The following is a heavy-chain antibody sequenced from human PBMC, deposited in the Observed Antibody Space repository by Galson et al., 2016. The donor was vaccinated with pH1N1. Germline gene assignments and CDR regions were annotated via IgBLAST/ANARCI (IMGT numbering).Heavy chain of an antibody. CDR2: IYSGGNT. Sequence: SLRLSCAASGFTVSPNDMSWFRQAPGKGLEWVSVIYSGGNTYYTDSVKGRFTISRDSSKNTLYLQMNSLRPEDTAAYYCARGYPGFSYYGMDVWGQGTTVTVTS. V-gene: IGHV3-53*01. CDR3: ARGYPGFSYYGMDV. CDR1: GFTVSPND. J-gene: IGHJ6*02. D-gene: IGHD2-15*01.